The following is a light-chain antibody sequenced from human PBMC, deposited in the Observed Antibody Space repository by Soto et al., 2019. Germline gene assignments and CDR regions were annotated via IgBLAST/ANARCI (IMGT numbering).Light chain of an antibody. J-gene: IGKJ2*01. V-gene: IGKV1-5*03. Sequence: DIQMTQSPSTLSASVGDRVTITCRASETISSSLAWYQQKPGKPPRLLIYRASTLQIGVPSRFSGSGSGTEFTLTISSLQPDDFATSYCQQYNSYSPYTFGQGTKLEI. CDR1: ETISSS. CDR3: QQYNSYSPYT. CDR2: RAS.